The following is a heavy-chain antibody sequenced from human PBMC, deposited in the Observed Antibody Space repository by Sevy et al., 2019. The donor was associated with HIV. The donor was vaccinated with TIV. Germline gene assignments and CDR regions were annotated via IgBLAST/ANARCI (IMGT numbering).Heavy chain of an antibody. V-gene: IGHV4-38-2*01. J-gene: IGHJ3*02. Sequence: SETLSLTCAASGYSMSSNYYWGWIRQPPGKGLEWIGTISHSGSTYYNPSLKSRVTISLDTSKSQFSLKLSSVTAADTAVYYCGKSRISSSYDAFDIWGQGTMVTVSS. CDR2: ISHSGST. CDR3: GKSRISSSYDAFDI. D-gene: IGHD3-22*01. CDR1: GYSMSSNYY.